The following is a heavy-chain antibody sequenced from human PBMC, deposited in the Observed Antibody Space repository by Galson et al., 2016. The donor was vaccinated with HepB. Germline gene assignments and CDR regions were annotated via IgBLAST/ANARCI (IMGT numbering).Heavy chain of an antibody. CDR3: ARAMPSNRYGPLGYS. CDR1: GFSVSSSY. J-gene: IGHJ4*02. CDR2: IYSGGST. V-gene: IGHV3-53*01. D-gene: IGHD5-18*01. Sequence: SLRLSCAASGFSVSSSYMTWVRQTPGKGLEWVSIIYSGGSTYYADSVKVRFAISRDNSKNTLSLQLNGLRAEDTAMYYCARAMPSNRYGPLGYSWGQGTLVTVSS.